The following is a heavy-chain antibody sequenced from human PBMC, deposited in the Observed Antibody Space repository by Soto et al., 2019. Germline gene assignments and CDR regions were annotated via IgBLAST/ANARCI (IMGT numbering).Heavy chain of an antibody. J-gene: IGHJ6*04. V-gene: IGHV3-33*01. CDR1: GFTFSSYG. CDR3: ARDGNQGTWIQLWPVEYYYYYGMEV. Sequence: QVQLVESGGGVVQPGRSLRLSCAASGFTFSSYGMHWVRQAPGKGLEWVAVIWYDGSNKYYADSVKGRVTISRDNSKNPLYLQMISRRVEDAAVYYCARDGNQGTWIQLWPVEYYYYYGMEVWGKGTTVTVSA. CDR2: IWYDGSNK. D-gene: IGHD5-18*01.